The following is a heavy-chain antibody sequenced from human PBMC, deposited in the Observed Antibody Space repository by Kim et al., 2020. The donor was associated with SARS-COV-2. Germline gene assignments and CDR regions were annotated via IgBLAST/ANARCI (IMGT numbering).Heavy chain of an antibody. D-gene: IGHD6-6*01. V-gene: IGHV3-30*18. CDR1: GFTFSSYG. CDR2: ISYDGSNK. CDR3: AKDESSSSFLKY. Sequence: GGSLRLSCAASGFTFSSYGMHWVRQAPGKGLEWVAVISYDGSNKYYADSVKGRFTISRDNSKNTLYLQMNSLRAEDTAVYYCAKDESSSSFLKYWGQGTL. J-gene: IGHJ4*02.